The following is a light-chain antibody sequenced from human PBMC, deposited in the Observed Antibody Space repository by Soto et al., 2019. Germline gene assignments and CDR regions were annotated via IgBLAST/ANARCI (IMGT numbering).Light chain of an antibody. CDR2: GAS. J-gene: IGKJ1*01. CDR1: QTVTRNY. V-gene: IGKV3-20*01. CDR3: QQYNSHSIT. Sequence: EIGFSLYAGTLPSSPGERATLSCRASQTVTRNYLAWHQQTPGQTPRLLVYGASSRATGIPDRFSGSGSGTEVTLTISSRLPDDFATYYCQQYNSHSITFGQGTKVDIK.